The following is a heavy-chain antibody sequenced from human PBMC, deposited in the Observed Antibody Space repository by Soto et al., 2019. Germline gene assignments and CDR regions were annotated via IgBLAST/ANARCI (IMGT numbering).Heavy chain of an antibody. J-gene: IGHJ5*02. CDR2: IIPIFGTA. Sequence: ASVKVSCKASGGTFSNYAISWVRQAPGQGLEWMGGIIPIFGTANYAQKFQGRVTITADESTSTAYMELNSLRSEDTAVYYCARVSGCSGGSCYYWWFDPWGQETLVTVSS. D-gene: IGHD2-15*01. V-gene: IGHV1-69*13. CDR1: GGTFSNYA. CDR3: ARVSGCSGGSCYYWWFDP.